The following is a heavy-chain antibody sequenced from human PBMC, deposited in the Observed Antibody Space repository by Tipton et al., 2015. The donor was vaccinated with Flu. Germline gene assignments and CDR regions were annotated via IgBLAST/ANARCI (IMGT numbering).Heavy chain of an antibody. CDR2: INPNSGGT. D-gene: IGHD3-10*01. V-gene: IGHV1-2*06. CDR1: GYTFTGYY. J-gene: IGHJ5*02. CDR3: ARDWAGSGSGRGWFDP. Sequence: QLVQSGAEVKKPGASVKVTCKASGYTFTGYYMHWVRQAPGQGLEWMGRINPNSGGTNYAQKFQGRVTMTRDTSISTAYMELSRLRSDATAVYYCARDWAGSGSGRGWFDPWGQGTLVTVSS.